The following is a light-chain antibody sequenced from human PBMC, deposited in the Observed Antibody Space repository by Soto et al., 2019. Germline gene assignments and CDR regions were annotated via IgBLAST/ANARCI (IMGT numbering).Light chain of an antibody. CDR3: GTWDSSLSFVV. V-gene: IGLV1-51*01. CDR1: SSNIGDHY. J-gene: IGLJ2*01. CDR2: DSA. Sequence: QSALTQPPSVSAAPGQKVTISCSGTSSNIGDHYVSWYQQFPGAAPKLLIYDSAKRPSGIPERFSGSKYGTSATLDITGLQTGDEADYYCGTWDSSLSFVVFGGGTKVTVL.